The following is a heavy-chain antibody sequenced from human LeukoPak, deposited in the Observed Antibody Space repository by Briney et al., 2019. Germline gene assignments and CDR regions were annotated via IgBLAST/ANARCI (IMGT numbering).Heavy chain of an antibody. V-gene: IGHV7-4-1*02. Sequence: GASVKVSCKASGYTFTSYAMNWVRQAPGQGLEWMGWINTNTGNPTYAQGFTGRFVFSLDTSVSTAYLQISSLKAEDTAVYYCARVSPREWELHLPDYWGQGTLVTVSS. CDR1: GYTFTSYA. D-gene: IGHD1-26*01. J-gene: IGHJ4*02. CDR2: INTNTGNP. CDR3: ARVSPREWELHLPDY.